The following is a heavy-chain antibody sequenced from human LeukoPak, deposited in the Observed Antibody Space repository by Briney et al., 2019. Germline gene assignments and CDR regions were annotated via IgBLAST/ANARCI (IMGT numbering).Heavy chain of an antibody. J-gene: IGHJ5*02. Sequence: SVKVSCKASGGTFSSYAISWVRQAPGQGLEWMGGIIPIFGTANYAQKFQGRVTITTDESTSTAYMELSSLRSEDTAVYYCARGERGGSYWFDPWGQGTLVTVSS. V-gene: IGHV1-69*05. D-gene: IGHD1-26*01. CDR3: ARGERGGSYWFDP. CDR1: GGTFSSYA. CDR2: IIPIFGTA.